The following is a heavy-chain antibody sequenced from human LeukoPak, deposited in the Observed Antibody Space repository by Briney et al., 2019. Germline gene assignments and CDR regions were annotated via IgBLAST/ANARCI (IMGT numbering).Heavy chain of an antibody. CDR1: GGSISSGGYY. CDR3: ARGANSPRRWFDP. V-gene: IGHV4-31*03. CDR2: IYYSGST. D-gene: IGHD5-18*01. Sequence: PSQTLSLTCTVSGGSISSGGYYWSWIRQHPGKGLEWIGYIYYSGSTYYNPSLKSRVTISVDTSKNQFSLKLSSVTAADTAVYYCARGANSPRRWFDPWGQGTLVTVSS. J-gene: IGHJ5*02.